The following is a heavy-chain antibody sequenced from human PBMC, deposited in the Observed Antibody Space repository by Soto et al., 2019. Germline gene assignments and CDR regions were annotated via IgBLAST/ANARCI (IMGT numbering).Heavy chain of an antibody. CDR3: ARSRGVRYCSSTSCLGNYYYYYYMDV. Sequence: GESLKISCKGSGHSFTSYWIGWVRQMPGKGLEWMGIIYPGDSDTRYSPSFQGQVTISADKSISTAYLQWSSLKASDTAMYYCARSRGVRYCSSTSCLGNYYYYYYMDVWGKGTTVTVSS. D-gene: IGHD2-2*01. J-gene: IGHJ6*03. V-gene: IGHV5-51*01. CDR2: IYPGDSDT. CDR1: GHSFTSYW.